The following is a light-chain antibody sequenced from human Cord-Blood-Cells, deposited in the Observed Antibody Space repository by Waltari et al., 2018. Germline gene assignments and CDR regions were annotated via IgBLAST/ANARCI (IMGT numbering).Light chain of an antibody. V-gene: IGKV3-15*01. CDR2: GAS. Sequence: TLSVSPGERATLSCRASQSVSSNLAWYQQKPGQAPRLLIYGASTRATGIPARFSGSGSGTEFTLTISSLQSEDFAVYYCQQYNNWPLYTFGQGTKLEIK. CDR3: QQYNNWPLYT. J-gene: IGKJ2*01. CDR1: QSVSSN.